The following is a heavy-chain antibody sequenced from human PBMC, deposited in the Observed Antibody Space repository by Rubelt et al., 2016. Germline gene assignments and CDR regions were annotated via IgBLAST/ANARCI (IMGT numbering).Heavy chain of an antibody. CDR3: AKDGRAITGTFDY. D-gene: IGHD1-20*01. V-gene: IGHV3-11*01. Sequence: GMGLEWVSYISSSGSTIYYADSVKGRFTISRDNSKNTLYLQMNSLRAEDTAVYYCAKDGRAITGTFDYWGQGTLVTVSS. CDR2: ISSSGSTI. J-gene: IGHJ4*02.